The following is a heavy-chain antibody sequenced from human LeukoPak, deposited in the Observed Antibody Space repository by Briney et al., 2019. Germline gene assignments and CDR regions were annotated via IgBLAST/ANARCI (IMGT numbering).Heavy chain of an antibody. Sequence: GGSLRLSCAASGFTFSNYGLNWVRQAPGKGLEWVANIKQERGQEYYVDSVKGRFTISKDSAKNSLYLQMNSLRVEDTAMYYCASLDTAKQPLANHWGQGTLVTVSS. CDR3: ASLDTAKQPLANH. CDR1: GFTFSNYG. J-gene: IGHJ5*02. D-gene: IGHD5-18*01. CDR2: IKQERGQE. V-gene: IGHV3-7*03.